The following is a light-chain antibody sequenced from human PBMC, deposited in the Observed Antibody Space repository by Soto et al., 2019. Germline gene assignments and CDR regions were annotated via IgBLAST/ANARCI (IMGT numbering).Light chain of an antibody. J-gene: IGKJ1*01. Sequence: DIQMTQSPSSLSASVGDRVTITCRASQGISNYLAWYQQKPGKVPKLLIYAASTLQSGVPSRFSGSRSGTDFPLTISRLPPEGVATYYCQKYNSAPSTFGQGTKVEIK. CDR3: QKYNSAPST. CDR2: AAS. V-gene: IGKV1-27*01. CDR1: QGISNY.